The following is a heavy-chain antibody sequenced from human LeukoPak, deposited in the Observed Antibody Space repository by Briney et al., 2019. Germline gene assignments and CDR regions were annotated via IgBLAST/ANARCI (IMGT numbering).Heavy chain of an antibody. CDR3: SRLGHCTRVRGYGWFVP. CDR1: GDSFSSGYY. V-gene: IGHV4-38-2*02. D-gene: IGHD2-2*01. CDR2: VYHSGST. J-gene: IGHJ5*02. Sequence: WETLTLSCTVSGDSFSSGYYWGWIRQPPGKGLEWIASVYHSGSTYYNPSLKSRVTVAVDTSKTQFSLQLTSVTAADPAAYYCSRLGHCTRVRGYGWFVPWGEGILVTVSP.